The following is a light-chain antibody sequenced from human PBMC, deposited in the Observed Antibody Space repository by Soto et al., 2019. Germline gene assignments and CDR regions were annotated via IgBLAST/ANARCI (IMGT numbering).Light chain of an antibody. J-gene: IGKJ1*01. CDR3: QQYGSSART. CDR1: KSFSNSY. V-gene: IGKV3-20*01. CDR2: GAS. Sequence: EIVLTQSPDTLSLSPGERATLSCRASKSFSNSYLAWYQQKPGQAPRLLIYGASSRATSIPDRFSGSGSGTDFTLTISRLEPEDFAVYYWQQYGSSARTFGQGTKVEIK.